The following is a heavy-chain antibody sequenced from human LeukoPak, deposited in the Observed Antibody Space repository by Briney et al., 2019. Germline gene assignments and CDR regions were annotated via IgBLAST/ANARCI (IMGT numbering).Heavy chain of an antibody. D-gene: IGHD4-11*01. CDR2: TRNKANSYTT. CDR3: AKDPIALSLVRSNYYFDY. V-gene: IGHV3-72*01. Sequence: GGSLRLSCAASGFTFSDHYMDWVRQAPGKGLEWVGRTRNKANSYTTEYAASVKGRFTISRDDSKNSLYLQMNSLKTEDTAVYYCAKDPIALSLVRSNYYFDYWGQGTLVTVSS. J-gene: IGHJ4*02. CDR1: GFTFSDHY.